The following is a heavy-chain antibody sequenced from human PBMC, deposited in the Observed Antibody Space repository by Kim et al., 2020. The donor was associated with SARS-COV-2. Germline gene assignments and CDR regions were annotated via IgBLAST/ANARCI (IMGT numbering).Heavy chain of an antibody. Sequence: SETLSLTCAVSGGSISNFFWTWIRQPPGKTLEYIGFIYYNGTPRYNPSLRGRVTFSIDTSTNHFSLRLRSVTAADTAVYYCARDSISPTPGGYYYYYGLDVWGEGTTVTVSS. J-gene: IGHJ6*04. D-gene: IGHD3-10*01. CDR2: IYYNGTP. CDR3: ARDSISPTPGGYYYYYGLDV. V-gene: IGHV4-59*01. CDR1: GGSISNFF.